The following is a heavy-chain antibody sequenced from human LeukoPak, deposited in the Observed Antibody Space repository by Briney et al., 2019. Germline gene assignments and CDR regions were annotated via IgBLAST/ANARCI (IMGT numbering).Heavy chain of an antibody. D-gene: IGHD3-10*01. J-gene: IGHJ4*02. Sequence: GGSLRLSCAASRFIFNTYAIHWVRQAPGKGLEWVAVISYDGSNKYYADSVKGRFTISRDNSKNTLYLQMNSLRAEDTAVYYCARDPGTYYGSGAFPYYFDYWGQGTLVTVSS. CDR1: RFIFNTYA. V-gene: IGHV3-30-3*01. CDR3: ARDPGTYYGSGAFPYYFDY. CDR2: ISYDGSNK.